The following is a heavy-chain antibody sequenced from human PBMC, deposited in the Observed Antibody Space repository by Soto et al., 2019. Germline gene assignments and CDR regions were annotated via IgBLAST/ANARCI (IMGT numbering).Heavy chain of an antibody. V-gene: IGHV4-31*03. Sequence: PSETLSLTCTVSGGSISSGGYYLSWIRQHPGKGLEWIGYIYYSGSTCYNPSLKSRVTISVDTSKNQFSLKLSSVTAADTAVYYCARGLYSSSSYFDYWGQGTLVTVSS. J-gene: IGHJ4*02. CDR1: GGSISSGGYY. CDR2: IYYSGST. CDR3: ARGLYSSSSYFDY. D-gene: IGHD6-6*01.